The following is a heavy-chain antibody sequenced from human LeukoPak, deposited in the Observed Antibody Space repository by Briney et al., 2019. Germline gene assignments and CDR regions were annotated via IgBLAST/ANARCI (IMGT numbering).Heavy chain of an antibody. CDR1: GGSTSSSSYY. CDR3: ATSYDILTGDDY. V-gene: IGHV4-39*07. CDR2: IYYSGST. Sequence: SETLSLTCTVSGGSTSSSSYYWGWVRQPPGKGLEWIGSIYYSGSTYYNPSLKSRLTISVDTSKNQFSLKLSSVTAADTAVYYCATSYDILTGDDYWGQGTLVTVSS. D-gene: IGHD3-9*01. J-gene: IGHJ4*02.